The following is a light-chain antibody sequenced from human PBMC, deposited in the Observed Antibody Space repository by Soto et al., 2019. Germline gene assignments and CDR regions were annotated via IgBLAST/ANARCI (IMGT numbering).Light chain of an antibody. CDR1: RSDVGAYNY. Sequence: QSVLTQPASVSGSPGQSIAISCTGTRSDVGAYNYVSWYQQHPGKAPKLMISEVTNRPSGVSDRFSGSKPGNTASLTISGLQAEDEDDYYCRSFTSRFTFVFGTGNKVTXL. CDR3: RSFTSRFTFV. CDR2: EVT. V-gene: IGLV2-14*01. J-gene: IGLJ1*01.